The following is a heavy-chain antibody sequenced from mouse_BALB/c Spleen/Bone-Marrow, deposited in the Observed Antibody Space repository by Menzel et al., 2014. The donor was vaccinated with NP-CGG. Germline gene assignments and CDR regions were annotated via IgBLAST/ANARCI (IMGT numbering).Heavy chain of an antibody. D-gene: IGHD2-13*01. Sequence: EVKLMEPGGGLVQPGGSLKLSCAASGFTFSNYGMSWVRQTPDKRLDLVATINSNGGTTYYPDSVKGRFTISRDNAKNTLYLQMSSLKSEDTAMYFCARGLYYVAYGPGFAYWGQGTLVTVSA. CDR1: GFTFSNYG. J-gene: IGHJ3*01. CDR3: ARGLYYVAYGPGFAY. V-gene: IGHV5-6-3*01. CDR2: INSNGGTT.